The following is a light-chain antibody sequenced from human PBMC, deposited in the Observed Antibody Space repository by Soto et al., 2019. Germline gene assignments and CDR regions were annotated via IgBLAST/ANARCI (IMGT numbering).Light chain of an antibody. CDR2: KAS. V-gene: IGKV1-27*01. J-gene: IGKJ4*01. CDR1: QTICSW. CDR3: QKYNSAPLT. Sequence: DIQMTQSPSTLSASVRDRVTITCRASQTICSWLAWFQQRPGRAPKLLIYKASTLQAGVPSRFSGSGSGTDFTLTISSLQPEDVAAYYCQKYNSAPLTFGGGTKVDIK.